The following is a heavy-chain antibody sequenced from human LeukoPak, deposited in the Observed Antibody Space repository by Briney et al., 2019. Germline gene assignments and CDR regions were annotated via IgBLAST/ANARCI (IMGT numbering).Heavy chain of an antibody. CDR1: GFTFSNAW. D-gene: IGHD3-9*01. J-gene: IGHJ4*02. CDR2: IKSKTDGGTT. Sequence: GGSLRLSCAASGFTFSNAWMSWVRQAPGKGLEWVGRIKSKTDGGTTDYAAPVKGRFTISRDDSKNTLYLQMNSLKTEDTAVYYCTLGILTGYYPYYWGQGTLVTVSS. V-gene: IGHV3-15*01. CDR3: TLGILTGYYPYY.